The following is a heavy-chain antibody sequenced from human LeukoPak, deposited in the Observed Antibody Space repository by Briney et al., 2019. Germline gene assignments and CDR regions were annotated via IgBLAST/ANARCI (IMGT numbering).Heavy chain of an antibody. CDR2: INPDSGGT. Sequence: RASVKVSCKASGYTFTGYYMHWVRQAPGQGLEWMGWINPDSGGTNYAQKFQGRVTMTRDTSITTAYMELSRLRSDDTAVYYCARVFRSITARLDFDYWGQGTLVTVSS. V-gene: IGHV1-2*02. J-gene: IGHJ4*02. D-gene: IGHD6-6*01. CDR3: ARVFRSITARLDFDY. CDR1: GYTFTGYY.